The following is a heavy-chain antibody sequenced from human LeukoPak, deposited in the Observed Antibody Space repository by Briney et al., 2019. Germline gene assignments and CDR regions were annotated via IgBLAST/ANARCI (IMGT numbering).Heavy chain of an antibody. J-gene: IGHJ6*03. Sequence: SGGSLRLSCAASGFTFSSYTMNWVRQAPGKGLEWVSSITTTSSYIYYADSVKGRFTISRDNAKSSLFLQMNSLRAEDTGVYYCVKDPTGTSFYYMDVWGKGTTVTVSS. CDR2: ITTTSSYI. CDR1: GFTFSSYT. CDR3: VKDPTGTSFYYMDV. V-gene: IGHV3-21*01. D-gene: IGHD1-1*01.